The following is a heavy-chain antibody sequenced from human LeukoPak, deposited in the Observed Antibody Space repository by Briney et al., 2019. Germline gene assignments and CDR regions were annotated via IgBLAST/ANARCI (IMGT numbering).Heavy chain of an antibody. CDR1: GGSISSSSYY. V-gene: IGHV4-39*07. CDR2: INHSGST. Sequence: SETLSLTCTVSGGSISSSSYYWGWIRQPPGKGLEWIGEINHSGSTNYNPSLKSRVTISVDTSKNQFSLKLSSVTAADTAVYYCARGLGYSYASWGQGTLVTVSS. J-gene: IGHJ4*02. D-gene: IGHD5-18*01. CDR3: ARGLGYSYAS.